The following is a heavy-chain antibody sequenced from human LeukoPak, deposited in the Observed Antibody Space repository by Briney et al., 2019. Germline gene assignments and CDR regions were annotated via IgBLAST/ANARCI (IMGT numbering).Heavy chain of an antibody. CDR3: ARVGGYYDSSGYYY. CDR1: GFTFDDYA. V-gene: IGHV3-9*01. D-gene: IGHD3-22*01. Sequence: GGSLRLSCADSGFTFDDYAMHWVRQAPGKGLEWVSGISWNSGSIGYADSVKGRFTISRDNSKNTLYLQMNSLRAEDTAVYYCARVGGYYDSSGYYYWGQGTLVTVSS. J-gene: IGHJ4*02. CDR2: ISWNSGSI.